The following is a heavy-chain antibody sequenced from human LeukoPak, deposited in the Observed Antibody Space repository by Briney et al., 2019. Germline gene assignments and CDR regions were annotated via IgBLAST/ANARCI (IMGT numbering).Heavy chain of an antibody. CDR1: GFTFSSYW. V-gene: IGHV3-7*01. CDR2: IKQDGSEK. D-gene: IGHD1-26*01. J-gene: IGHJ4*02. Sequence: GGSLRLSCAASGFTFSSYWMSWVRQAPGKGLEWVANIKQDGSEKYYVDSVKGRFTISRDNAMNSLYLQMNSLRAEDTAVYYCASSGSYWILLDYWGQGTLVTVSS. CDR3: ASSGSYWILLDY.